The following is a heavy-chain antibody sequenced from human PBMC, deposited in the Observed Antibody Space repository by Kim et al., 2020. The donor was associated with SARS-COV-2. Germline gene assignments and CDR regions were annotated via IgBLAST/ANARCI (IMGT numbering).Heavy chain of an antibody. Sequence: GESLKISCKGSGYSFTSYWIGWVRQMPGKGLEWMGIIYPGDSDTRYSPSFQGQVTISADKSISTAYLQWSSLKASDTAMYYCARKIIDYYDSSGYPTRSNEEEYYFDYWGQGTLVTVSS. CDR1: GYSFTSYW. V-gene: IGHV5-51*01. CDR3: ARKIIDYYDSSGYPTRSNEEEYYFDY. D-gene: IGHD3-22*01. J-gene: IGHJ4*02. CDR2: IYPGDSDT.